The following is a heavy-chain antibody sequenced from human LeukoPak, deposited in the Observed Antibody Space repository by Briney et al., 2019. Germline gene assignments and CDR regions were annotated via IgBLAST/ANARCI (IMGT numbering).Heavy chain of an antibody. J-gene: IGHJ4*02. Sequence: PGESLKISCKGSGYSFSNHWIGWVRQMPGKGLEWMWVIYPGDSDTRYSPSFQGQVTMSVDKSIDTAFLQWSSLKASDSAIYYCARELFGSYGQLLSFDRWGPGTQVTVSS. CDR1: GYSFSNHW. D-gene: IGHD3-16*01. V-gene: IGHV5-51*01. CDR2: IYPGDSDT. CDR3: ARELFGSYGQLLSFDR.